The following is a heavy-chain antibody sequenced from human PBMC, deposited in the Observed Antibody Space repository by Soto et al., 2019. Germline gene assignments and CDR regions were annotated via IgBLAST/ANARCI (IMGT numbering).Heavy chain of an antibody. CDR1: GYTFTSYA. CDR2: INAGNGNT. J-gene: IGHJ4*02. CDR3: ARDSPPTDY. Sequence: QVQLVQSGAEVKKPGASVKVSCKASGYTFTSYAMDWVRQAPGQRLEWMGWINAGNGNTKYSQNFQGRVTITRDTSASTAYMELSSVRSEDTAVYYCARDSPPTDYWGQGTLVTVSS. V-gene: IGHV1-3*01.